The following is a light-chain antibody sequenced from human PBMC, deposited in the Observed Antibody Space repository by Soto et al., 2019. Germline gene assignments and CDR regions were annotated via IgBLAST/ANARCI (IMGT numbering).Light chain of an antibody. J-gene: IGLJ3*02. CDR1: SSNIGSNT. CDR2: SND. V-gene: IGLV1-44*01. Sequence: QSVLTQPPSASGTPGQRVPISCSGSSSNIGSNTVNWYQQLPGKAPKLLIYSNDQRPSGVPDRYSGSKSGTSASLAVSGLQSEDEADYYCAAWDDSLNGPLFGGGTKVTVL. CDR3: AAWDDSLNGPL.